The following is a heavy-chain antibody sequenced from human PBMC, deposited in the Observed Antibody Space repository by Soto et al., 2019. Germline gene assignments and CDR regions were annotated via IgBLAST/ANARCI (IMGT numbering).Heavy chain of an antibody. CDR2: IYPGDSDT. V-gene: IGHV5-51*01. J-gene: IGHJ5*02. D-gene: IGHD3-10*01. Sequence: HGESLKISCKGSGYSFTNSWIAWVRQMPGKGLEWMGVIYPGDSDTRYSPSFQGRFTISRDNSKNTLYLQMNSLRAEDTAVYYCAKDLSPSHYGSGILPPFDPWGQGTLVTVSS. CDR3: AKDLSPSHYGSGILPPFDP. CDR1: GYSFTNSW.